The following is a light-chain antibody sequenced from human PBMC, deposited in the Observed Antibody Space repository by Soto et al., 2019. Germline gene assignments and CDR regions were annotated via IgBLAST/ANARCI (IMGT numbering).Light chain of an antibody. CDR1: QSISSW. CDR3: LQHNTYPRT. V-gene: IGKV1-5*01. Sequence: DIQMTQSPSTLSASVGDRVTITCRASQSISSWLAWYQQKPGKAPKRLIYAASSLQSGVPSRFSGSGSGTEFTLTISSLQPEDSATYFCLQHNTYPRTFGQGTKVDIK. CDR2: AAS. J-gene: IGKJ1*01.